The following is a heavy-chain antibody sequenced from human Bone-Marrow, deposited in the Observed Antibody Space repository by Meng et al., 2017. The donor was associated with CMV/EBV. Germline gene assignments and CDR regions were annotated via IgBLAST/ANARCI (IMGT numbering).Heavy chain of an antibody. CDR2: INTSGGST. Sequence: KCSCKAYVYSFTSYHRHWVRQAPGQGIEWMVIINTSGGSTTYAQKFQGRVTVTRDTSTNTVYMELSSLRSEDTAVYYCARHRNSGCFDWGQGTLVTVSS. J-gene: IGHJ4*02. CDR3: ARHRNSGCFD. V-gene: IGHV1-46*01. CDR1: VYSFTSYH. D-gene: IGHD2/OR15-2a*01.